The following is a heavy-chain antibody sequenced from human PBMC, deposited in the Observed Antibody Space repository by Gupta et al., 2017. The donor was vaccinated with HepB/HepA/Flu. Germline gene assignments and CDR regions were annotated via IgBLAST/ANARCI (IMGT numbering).Heavy chain of an antibody. CDR2: IHSSGTT. J-gene: IGHJ1*01. Sequence: QVQLRESGPGLVKPSETLSLTCTVSNGSISSHYWSWIRQPPGKGLEWSGFIHSSGTTNYNPSLKSRITISLDTSKNQFSLRLTSVTAADTAVYYCARWYYTSGCHDHWGQGTLVTVSS. CDR1: NGSISSHY. V-gene: IGHV4-59*11. D-gene: IGHD2/OR15-2a*01. CDR3: ARWYYTSGCHDH.